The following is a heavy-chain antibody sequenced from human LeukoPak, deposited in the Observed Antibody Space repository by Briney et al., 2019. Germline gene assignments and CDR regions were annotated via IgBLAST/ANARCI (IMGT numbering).Heavy chain of an antibody. Sequence: GESLKISCKGSGYSFTNYWIAWVRQMPGEGLEWMGAINPGGSHIRYSPSFQGQVTISTDKSISTAYLQWSSLKASDTAIYYCARKNPTALRNNWFDPWGQGTLVTVSS. V-gene: IGHV5-51*01. CDR3: ARKNPTALRNNWFDP. CDR1: GYSFTNYW. J-gene: IGHJ5*02. CDR2: INPGGSHI. D-gene: IGHD5-18*01.